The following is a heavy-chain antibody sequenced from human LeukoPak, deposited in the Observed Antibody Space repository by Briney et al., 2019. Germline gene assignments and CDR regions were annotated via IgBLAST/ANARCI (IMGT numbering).Heavy chain of an antibody. Sequence: PGESLKISFKGSGXSFTDYWIAWVRQMPGKGLEWLGIIYPGDSDTRYSQSFQGHVTISADKSISSAYLHWSSLKASDTAMYYCARHESNGYIVSAFDYWGQGTLVTVSS. CDR3: ARHESNGYIVSAFDY. CDR2: IYPGDSDT. J-gene: IGHJ4*02. V-gene: IGHV5-51*01. D-gene: IGHD5-24*01. CDR1: GXSFTDYW.